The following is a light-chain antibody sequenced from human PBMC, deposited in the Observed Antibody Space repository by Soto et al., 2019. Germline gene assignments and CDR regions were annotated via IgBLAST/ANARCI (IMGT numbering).Light chain of an antibody. CDR1: ASNVGTYNY. Sequence: QSALTQPASVSGSPGQSITISCTGTASNVGTYNYVSWYQQYPDKVPKLLIYDVTKRPPGVSDRFSGSKSGNTASLTISGLQGEDEADYYCNSYTSSQTGVFGTGTKLTVL. CDR3: NSYTSSQTGV. V-gene: IGLV2-14*01. CDR2: DVT. J-gene: IGLJ1*01.